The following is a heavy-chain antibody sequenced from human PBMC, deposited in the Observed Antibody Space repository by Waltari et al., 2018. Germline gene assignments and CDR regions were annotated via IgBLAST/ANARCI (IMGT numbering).Heavy chain of an antibody. D-gene: IGHD5-18*01. Sequence: QLQLQESGPGLVKPSETLSLTCTVSGGSISSSSYYWGWIRQPPGKGLEWIGSIYYSGSTYYNPSLKSRVTISVDTSKNQFSLKLSSVTAADTAVYYCARDLEYGYSYGLGAFDIWGQGTMVTVSS. V-gene: IGHV4-39*07. CDR1: GGSISSSSYY. CDR2: IYYSGST. CDR3: ARDLEYGYSYGLGAFDI. J-gene: IGHJ3*02.